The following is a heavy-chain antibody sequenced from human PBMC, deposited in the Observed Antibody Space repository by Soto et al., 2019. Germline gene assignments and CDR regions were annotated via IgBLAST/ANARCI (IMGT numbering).Heavy chain of an antibody. CDR1: GGSISSGGYY. CDR2: IYYSGST. V-gene: IGHV4-31*03. CDR3: AREDSRWFDP. J-gene: IGHJ5*02. Sequence: SETLSLTCTVSGGSISSGGYYWSWIRQHPGKGLEWIGYIYYSGSTYYNPSLKSRVTISVDTSKNQFSLKLSSVTAADTAVYYCAREDSRWFDPWGQGTLVTVSS.